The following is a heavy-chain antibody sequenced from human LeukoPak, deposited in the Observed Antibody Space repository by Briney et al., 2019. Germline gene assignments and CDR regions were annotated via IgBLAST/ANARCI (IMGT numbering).Heavy chain of an antibody. CDR1: GYTFTSYD. CDR3: ARGGIMVTFGGVIRPHMDA. CDR2: MNTDSGNT. Sequence: ASVKVSCKASGYTFTSYDINWVRQATGQGLEWMGWMNTDSGNTDYAEKFQGRVTMTRNTSISTAYMELSSLRSEDTAVYYCARGGIMVTFGGVIRPHMDAWGKGTTVTVSS. J-gene: IGHJ6*03. D-gene: IGHD3-16*01. V-gene: IGHV1-8*01.